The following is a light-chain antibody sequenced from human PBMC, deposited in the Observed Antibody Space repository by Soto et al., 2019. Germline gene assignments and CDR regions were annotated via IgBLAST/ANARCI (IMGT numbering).Light chain of an antibody. CDR3: QQYDNWPLT. Sequence: EIVMTQSPSTLSVSPGERVTLSCRASQSFTTNLAWYQQKPGQAPRLVIFGASTRATGIPARFSGSGSGTEFTLTISSLQSEDFAVYYCQQYDNWPLTFGGGTRVEIK. CDR2: GAS. J-gene: IGKJ4*01. V-gene: IGKV3-15*01. CDR1: QSFTTN.